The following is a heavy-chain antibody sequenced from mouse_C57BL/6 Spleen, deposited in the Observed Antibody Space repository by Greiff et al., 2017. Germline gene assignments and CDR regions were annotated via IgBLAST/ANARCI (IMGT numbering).Heavy chain of an antibody. D-gene: IGHD1-1*01. CDR3: ARDGNYYGSSYFDY. Sequence: VQLKESGPGLVKPSQSLSLTCSVTGYSITSGYYWNWIRQFPGNKLEWMGYISYDGSNNYNPSLKNRISITRDTSKNQFFLKLNSVTTEDTATYYCARDGNYYGSSYFDYWGQGTTLTVSS. CDR2: ISYDGSN. V-gene: IGHV3-6*01. J-gene: IGHJ2*01. CDR1: GYSITSGYY.